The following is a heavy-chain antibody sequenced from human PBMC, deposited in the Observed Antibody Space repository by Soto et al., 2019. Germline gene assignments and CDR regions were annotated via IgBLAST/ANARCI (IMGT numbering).Heavy chain of an antibody. CDR2: IYYSGST. D-gene: IGHD6-13*01. CDR3: AREAAADTVDY. Sequence: PSETLSLTCTVSGGSISSGGYYWSWIRQHPGKGLGWIGYIYYSGSTYYNPSLKSRVTISVDTSKNQFSLKLSSVTAADTAVYYCAREAAADTVDYWGQGTLVPVSS. V-gene: IGHV4-31*03. CDR1: GGSISSGGYY. J-gene: IGHJ4*02.